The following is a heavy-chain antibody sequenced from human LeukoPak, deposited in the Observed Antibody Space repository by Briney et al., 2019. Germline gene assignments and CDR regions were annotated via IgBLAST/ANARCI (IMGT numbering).Heavy chain of an antibody. D-gene: IGHD3-10*01. CDR1: GGSVSSVGDY. Sequence: SETLSLTCTVSGGSVSSVGDYWNWIRQPAGRGLEWIGRIYVSGSTDYKRSLEGRVSMSLATSETQFSLKLSSVTAADTDVYYCARGGYYGAFDYWGQGTLVTVAS. V-gene: IGHV4-61*02. J-gene: IGHJ4*02. CDR2: IYVSGST. CDR3: ARGGYYGAFDY.